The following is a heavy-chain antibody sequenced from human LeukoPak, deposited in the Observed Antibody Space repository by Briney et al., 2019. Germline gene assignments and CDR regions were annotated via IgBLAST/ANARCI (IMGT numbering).Heavy chain of an antibody. D-gene: IGHD4-17*01. CDR1: GGSISSGDYY. Sequence: SETLSLTCTASGGSISSGDYYWSWIRQPPGKGLEWIGYIYYSGSTYYNPSLKSRVTISVDTSKNQFSLKLSFVTAADTAVYYCARVPLDYGDYTASYYYYGMDVWGKGTTVTVSS. J-gene: IGHJ6*04. CDR2: IYYSGST. CDR3: ARVPLDYGDYTASYYYYGMDV. V-gene: IGHV4-30-4*01.